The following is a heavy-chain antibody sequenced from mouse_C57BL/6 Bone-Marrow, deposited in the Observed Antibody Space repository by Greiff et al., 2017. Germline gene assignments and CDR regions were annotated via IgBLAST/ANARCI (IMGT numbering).Heavy chain of an antibody. CDR2: ISDGGSYT. CDR1: GFTFSSYA. J-gene: IGHJ2*01. CDR3: ARYSHFDY. V-gene: IGHV5-4*03. D-gene: IGHD2-12*01. Sequence: EVKLMESGGGLVKPGGSLKLSCAASGFTFSSYAMSWVRQTPEKRLEWVATISDGGSYTYYPDNVKGRFTISRDNAKNNLYLQMSHLKSEDTAMYYCARYSHFDYWGKGTTLTVSS.